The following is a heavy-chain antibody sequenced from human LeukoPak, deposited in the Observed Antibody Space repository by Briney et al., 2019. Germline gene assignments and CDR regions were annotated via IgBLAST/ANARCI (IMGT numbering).Heavy chain of an antibody. CDR2: IIPIFGTA. Sequence: GASVKVSCKASGGTFSSYAISWVRQAPGQGLEWMGGIIPIFGTANYAQKFQGRVTITADESTSTAYMELSSLRSEDTAVYYCASPLGEWLDLRIPLGYWGQGTLVTVSS. CDR3: ASPLGEWLDLRIPLGY. J-gene: IGHJ4*02. CDR1: GGTFSSYA. D-gene: IGHD6-19*01. V-gene: IGHV1-69*13.